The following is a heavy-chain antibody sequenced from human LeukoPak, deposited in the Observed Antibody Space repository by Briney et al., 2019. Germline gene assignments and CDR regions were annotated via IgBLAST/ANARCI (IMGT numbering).Heavy chain of an antibody. CDR2: IYSDNT. D-gene: IGHD4/OR15-4a*01. Sequence: GGSLRLSCTVSGFTVSSNSMSWVRRAPGKGLEWVSFIYSDNTHYSDSVKGRFTISRDNSKNTLYLQMNSLRAEDTAAYYCARRAGAYSHPYDYWGQGTLVTVSS. CDR3: ARRAGAYSHPYDY. CDR1: GFTVSSNS. J-gene: IGHJ4*02. V-gene: IGHV3-53*01.